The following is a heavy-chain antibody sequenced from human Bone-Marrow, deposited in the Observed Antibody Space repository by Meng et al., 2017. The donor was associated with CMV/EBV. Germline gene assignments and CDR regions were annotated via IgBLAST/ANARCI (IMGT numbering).Heavy chain of an antibody. CDR2: INPSGGST. D-gene: IGHD6-6*01. J-gene: IGHJ4*02. CDR3: ARGNSLKYSSSPSVRY. Sequence: ASVKVSCKASGYTFTSYDINWVRQATGQGLEWMGIINPSGGSTSYAQKFQGRVTMTRDTSTSTVYMELSSLRSEDTAVYYCARGNSLKYSSSPSVRYWGQGTLVTVSS. V-gene: IGHV1-46*01. CDR1: GYTFTSYD.